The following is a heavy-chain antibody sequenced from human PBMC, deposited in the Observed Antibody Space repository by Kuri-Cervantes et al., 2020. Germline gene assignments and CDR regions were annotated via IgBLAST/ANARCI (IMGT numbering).Heavy chain of an antibody. Sequence: GGSLRLSCAASGFTFSSYAMSWVRQAPGKGLEWVSAISGSGGSTYYADSVKGRFTISRDNSKNTLYLQMKSLRAEDTAVYYCARDPIEAAAGTSGFDIWGQGTMVTVSS. J-gene: IGHJ3*02. CDR3: ARDPIEAAAGTSGFDI. CDR2: ISGSGGST. V-gene: IGHV3-23*01. CDR1: GFTFSSYA. D-gene: IGHD6-13*01.